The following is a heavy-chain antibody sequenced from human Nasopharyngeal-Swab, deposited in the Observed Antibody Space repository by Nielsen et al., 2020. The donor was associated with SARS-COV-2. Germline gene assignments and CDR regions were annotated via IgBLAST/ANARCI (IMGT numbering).Heavy chain of an antibody. CDR3: ARARRNFVVVSAFDY. J-gene: IGHJ4*02. CDR1: GGSIISGGYY. D-gene: IGHD2-21*02. Sequence: LRLSCTVSGGSIISGGYYWSWIRQHPGKGLEWIGYIYYSGSTYYNPSLKTRVTISVDTSKNQFSLKLSSVTAADTAVYYCARARRNFVVVSAFDYWGQGTLVNVSS. CDR2: IYYSGST. V-gene: IGHV4-31*03.